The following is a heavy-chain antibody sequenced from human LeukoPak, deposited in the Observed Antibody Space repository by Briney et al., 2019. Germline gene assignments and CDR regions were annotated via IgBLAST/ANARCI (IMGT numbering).Heavy chain of an antibody. CDR2: FSGSGERT. Sequence: GGSLRLSCAASGLTFSSYGMSWVRQAPGKGLEWVSLFSGSGERTYYADSVKGRFTISRDNSKDTLYLQTNSLRAEDTAVYYCARAMYGGNSGFYYLDYWGQGTLVTVSS. J-gene: IGHJ4*02. V-gene: IGHV3-23*01. D-gene: IGHD4-23*01. CDR1: GLTFSSYG. CDR3: ARAMYGGNSGFYYLDY.